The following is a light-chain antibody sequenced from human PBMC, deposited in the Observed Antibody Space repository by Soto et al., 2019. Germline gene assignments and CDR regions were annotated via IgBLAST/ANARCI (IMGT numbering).Light chain of an antibody. CDR2: RNN. CDR1: SSNIGSNY. V-gene: IGLV1-47*01. CDR3: AAWDDSLSGPV. J-gene: IGLJ1*01. Sequence: QSVLTQPPSASGTPGRRVTISCSGSSSNIGSNYVYWYQQLPGTAPKLLIYRNNQRPSGVPDRFSGSKSGTSASLAIGGLRSEDEADYYCAAWDDSLSGPVFGTGTKVTVL.